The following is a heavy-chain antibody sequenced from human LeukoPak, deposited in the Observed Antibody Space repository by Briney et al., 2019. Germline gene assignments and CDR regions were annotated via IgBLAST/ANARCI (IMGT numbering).Heavy chain of an antibody. CDR3: ARDLGSAYYYGSGMVFDY. CDR2: SSYSGST. V-gene: IGHV1-18*01. Sequence: ASVKVSCKASGYTFSSYAISWVRQAPGQGLEWMGSSYSGSTNYAQKFQGRVSMTTDTSTSTVYMELRSLTSDDTAVYYCARDLGSAYYYGSGMVFDYWGQGTLVTVSS. CDR1: GYTFSSYA. D-gene: IGHD3-10*01. J-gene: IGHJ4*02.